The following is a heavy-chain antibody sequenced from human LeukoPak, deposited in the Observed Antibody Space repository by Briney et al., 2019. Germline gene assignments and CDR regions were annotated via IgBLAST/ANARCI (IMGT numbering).Heavy chain of an antibody. CDR1: GYSFTAFY. CDR2: IDPNSGGT. V-gene: IGHV1-2*02. D-gene: IGHD5-24*01. Sequence: ASVKVSCKASGYSFTAFYIHWVRQAPGQGPEWMGWIDPNSGGTNYAQKFQGRVTMTRDTSISTAYMELSRLRSDDTAVYYCARVPEGYNRHFDYWGQGTLVTVSS. J-gene: IGHJ4*02. CDR3: ARVPEGYNRHFDY.